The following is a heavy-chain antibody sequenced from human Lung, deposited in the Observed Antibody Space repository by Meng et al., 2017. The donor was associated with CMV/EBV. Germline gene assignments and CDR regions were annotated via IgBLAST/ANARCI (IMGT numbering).Heavy chain of an antibody. CDR3: ARGSEYSPRRWFDP. V-gene: IGHV1-2*02. CDR2: INPMSGDT. CDR1: GYTFIGHY. D-gene: IGHD2-21*01. Sequence: ASVXVSXKTSGYTFIGHYMHWLRQAPGQGLEWMGWINPMSGDTNFAQKFQGRVTMTRDTSISTVYMELSRLRSDDTAVYYCARGSEYSPRRWFDPWGQGTLVTVSS. J-gene: IGHJ5*02.